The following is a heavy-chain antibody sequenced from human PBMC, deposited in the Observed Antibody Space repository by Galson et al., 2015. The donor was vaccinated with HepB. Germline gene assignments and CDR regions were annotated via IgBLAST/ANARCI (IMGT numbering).Heavy chain of an antibody. J-gene: IGHJ4*02. CDR2: ISFDGSNK. Sequence: LRLSCAASGFIFSSYAMHWVRQAPGKGLEWVAFISFDGSNKDYADSVKGRFTVSRDNSKNTLYLQMNTLRVEDTAIYYCARDKSSGYYFVYWGQGTLVTVSS. CDR1: GFIFSSYA. D-gene: IGHD6-19*01. CDR3: ARDKSSGYYFVY. V-gene: IGHV3-30-3*01.